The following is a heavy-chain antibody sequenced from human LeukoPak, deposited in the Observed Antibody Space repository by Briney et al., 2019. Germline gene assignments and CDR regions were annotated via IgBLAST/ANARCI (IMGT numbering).Heavy chain of an antibody. D-gene: IGHD3-10*01. CDR1: GGSISSSSYY. V-gene: IGHV4-39*01. CDR3: ARPLLWFGEGIEY. Sequence: SETLSLTCTVSGGSISSSSYYWGWIRQPPGKGLEWIGSIYYSGSTFYNPSLKSRVTMSVDTSMNQFSLGLSSVTAADTAVYYCARPLLWFGEGIEYWGLGTLVTVSS. J-gene: IGHJ4*02. CDR2: IYYSGST.